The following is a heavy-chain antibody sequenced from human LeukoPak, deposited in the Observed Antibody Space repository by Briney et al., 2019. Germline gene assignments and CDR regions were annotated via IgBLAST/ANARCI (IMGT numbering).Heavy chain of an antibody. CDR3: ATEGDTDDAFDT. Sequence: TGGSLRLSCEASGFTVSRNYMNWVRQAPGKGPEWVSLIYNTGGTYYADSVKGRFTISRDKSKNTLFLQMNSLRVDDTAVYYCATEGDTDDAFDTWGQGTMVTVSS. J-gene: IGHJ3*02. V-gene: IGHV3-53*01. D-gene: IGHD2-21*01. CDR2: IYNTGGT. CDR1: GFTVSRNY.